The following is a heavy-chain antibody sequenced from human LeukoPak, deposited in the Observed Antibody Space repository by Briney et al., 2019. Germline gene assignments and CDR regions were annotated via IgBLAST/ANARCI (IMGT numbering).Heavy chain of an antibody. CDR2: INHSGST. J-gene: IGHJ4*02. CDR3: ARGLAYYDILTGYYTGSLHRVYYFDY. Sequence: SETLSLTCAVYGGSFSGYYWSWIRQPPGKGLEWIGEINHSGSTNYNPSLKSRVTISVDTSKNQFSLKLSSVTAADTAVYYCARGLAYYDILTGYYTGSLHRVYYFDYWGQGTLVTVSS. V-gene: IGHV4-34*01. D-gene: IGHD3-9*01. CDR1: GGSFSGYY.